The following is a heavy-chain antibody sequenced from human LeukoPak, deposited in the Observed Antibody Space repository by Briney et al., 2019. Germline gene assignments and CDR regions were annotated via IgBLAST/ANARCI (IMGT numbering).Heavy chain of an antibody. V-gene: IGHV3-23*01. D-gene: IGHD3-22*01. CDR1: GFTFSSYA. CDR2: ISGSGGST. Sequence: PGGSLRLSCAASGFTFSSYAMSWVRQAPGKGLEWVSAISGSGGSTYYADSVKGRFTISRDNSKNTLYLQMNSLRAEDTAVYYCAKSTGDLYDSSVFNYWGQGTLVTVSS. J-gene: IGHJ4*02. CDR3: AKSTGDLYDSSVFNY.